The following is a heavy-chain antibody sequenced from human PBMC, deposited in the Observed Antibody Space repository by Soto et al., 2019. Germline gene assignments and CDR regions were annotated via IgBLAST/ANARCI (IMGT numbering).Heavy chain of an antibody. J-gene: IGHJ6*02. V-gene: IGHV1-69*13. CDR2: IIPIFGTA. CDR3: ASSRLPYYYDSSGYQRQYYYGMGV. Sequence: SVKVSCKASGGTFSSYAISWVRQAPGQGLEWMGGIIPIFGTANYAQKFQGRVTITADESTSTAYMELSSLRSEDTAVYYCASSRLPYYYDSSGYQRQYYYGMGVWGQGTTVTVSS. D-gene: IGHD3-22*01. CDR1: GGTFSSYA.